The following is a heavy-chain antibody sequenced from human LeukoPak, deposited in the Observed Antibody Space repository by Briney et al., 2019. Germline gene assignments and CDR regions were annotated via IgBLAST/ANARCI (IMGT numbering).Heavy chain of an antibody. CDR3: ARAHDYYYYMDV. Sequence: SETLSLTCTVSGYSISSGYYWGWIRQPPGKGLGWIGSIYHSGSTYYNPSLKSRVTISVDTSKNQFSLKLSSVTAADTAVYYCARAHDYYYYMDVWGKGTTVTVSS. CDR2: IYHSGST. V-gene: IGHV4-38-2*02. CDR1: GYSISSGYY. J-gene: IGHJ6*03.